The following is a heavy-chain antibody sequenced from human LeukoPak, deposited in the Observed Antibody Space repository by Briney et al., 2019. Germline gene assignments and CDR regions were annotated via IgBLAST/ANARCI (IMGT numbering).Heavy chain of an antibody. D-gene: IGHD2-15*01. CDR1: GFTFSDSA. CDR3: TVNYCSGGSCYMF. J-gene: IGHJ4*01. Sequence: PGGSLRLSCAASGFTFSDSAMHWVRQASGKGLEWVGRIRSKTKSYATAYAASVKGRFTISRDDSKNTAYLQMNSLKTEDTAVYYCTVNYCSGGSCYMFWGQGTLVTVSS. V-gene: IGHV3-73*01. CDR2: IRSKTKSYAT.